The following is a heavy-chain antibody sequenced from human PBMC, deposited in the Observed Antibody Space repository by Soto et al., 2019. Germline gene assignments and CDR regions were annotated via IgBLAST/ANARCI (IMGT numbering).Heavy chain of an antibody. J-gene: IGHJ4*02. D-gene: IGHD3-22*01. CDR3: ARESKGKGYHYDSSAFDY. CDR2: IYYSGST. Sequence: SASLTGTVSGGAISCGGYYWSWIRQHPGKGLEWMGYIYYSGSTYYNPSIKSRVTLSVNTSKNQYTLKLSSVTAADTAGYYCARESKGKGYHYDSSAFDYWGQGTLVTVSS. V-gene: IGHV4-31*03. CDR1: GGAISCGGYY.